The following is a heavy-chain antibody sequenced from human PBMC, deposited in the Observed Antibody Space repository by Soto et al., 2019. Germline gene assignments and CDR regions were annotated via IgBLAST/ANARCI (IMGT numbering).Heavy chain of an antibody. CDR2: IYFRGNT. J-gene: IGHJ3*02. CDR1: GDSISRIDYY. CDR3: AREGGSYDSGGYLIRGAFDI. Sequence: PSETLSLTCIVSGDSISRIDYYWTWIRQHPEKGLEWIGNIYFRGNTYYSPSLESRLTISVDTSKNQFSLKLTSVTAADTAVYYCAREGGSYDSGGYLIRGAFDIWGQGTMVTVS. V-gene: IGHV4-31*03. D-gene: IGHD3-22*01.